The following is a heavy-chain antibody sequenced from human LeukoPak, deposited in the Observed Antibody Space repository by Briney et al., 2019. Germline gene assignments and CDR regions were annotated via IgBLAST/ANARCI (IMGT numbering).Heavy chain of an antibody. CDR2: IWSDGSNK. D-gene: IGHD3-22*01. Sequence: QPGRSLRLSCAASGFTFSSYGMHWVRQAPGKGLEWLAVIWSDGSNKYYADSAKGRFTISRDNSKNTLYLQMNNLRAEDTAVYYCARAAYYDSSGYYYGIDFWGQGTLVTVSS. CDR3: ARAAYYDSSGYYYGIDF. CDR1: GFTFSSYG. J-gene: IGHJ4*02. V-gene: IGHV3-33*01.